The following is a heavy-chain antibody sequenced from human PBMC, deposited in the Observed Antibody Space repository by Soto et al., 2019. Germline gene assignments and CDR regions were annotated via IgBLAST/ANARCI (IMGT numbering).Heavy chain of an antibody. V-gene: IGHV4-34*01. CDR3: ARSDHYYYDSSGYWDY. CDR1: GGSFSGYY. CDR2: INHSGST. J-gene: IGHJ4*02. D-gene: IGHD3-22*01. Sequence: SETLSLTCAVYGGSFSGYYWSWIRQPPGKGLEWIGEINHSGSTNYNPSLKSRVTISVDTSKNQFSLKLSSVTAADTAVYYCARSDHYYYDSSGYWDYWGQGTLVTVSS.